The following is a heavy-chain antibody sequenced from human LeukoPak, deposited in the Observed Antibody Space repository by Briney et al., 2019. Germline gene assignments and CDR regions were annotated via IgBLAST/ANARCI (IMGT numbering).Heavy chain of an antibody. CDR2: IYYSGST. CDR3: ARDVEMATEGAFGI. Sequence: SDTLSLTCTVSGGSISSHSGSWIRQPPGKGLEWIGDIYYSGSTNYNPSIKHRITISVDTSKNEFFLKLSSVTAVDPAVYFCARDVEMATEGAFGIWGQGRMVTVCS. D-gene: IGHD5-24*01. CDR1: GGSISSHS. V-gene: IGHV4-59*11. J-gene: IGHJ3*02.